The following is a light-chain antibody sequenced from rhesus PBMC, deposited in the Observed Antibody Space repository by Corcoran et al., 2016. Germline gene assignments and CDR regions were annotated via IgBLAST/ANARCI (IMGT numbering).Light chain of an antibody. Sequence: DIQMTQSPASLSASLGDTVTITCRASQGISSWLAWYQEKPGKAPNLLISKASSLQSGVPSRFRGSGSRTDFTLTISSLQSADLAVYYCQHYYSPPWTFGQGTRVEIK. V-gene: IGKV1-21*01. CDR2: KAS. CDR3: QHYYSPPWT. J-gene: IGKJ1*01. CDR1: QGISSW.